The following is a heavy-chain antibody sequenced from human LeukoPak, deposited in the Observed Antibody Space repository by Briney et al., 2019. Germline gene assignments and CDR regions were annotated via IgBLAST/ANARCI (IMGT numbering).Heavy chain of an antibody. V-gene: IGHV3-11*01. CDR1: GFTFSDYY. D-gene: IGHD5/OR15-5a*01. CDR2: ITSSGSAI. Sequence: GGSLRLSCAASGFTFSDYYMSWIRQAPGKALEWVSYITSSGSAIYYADSVKGRFTISRDNARNSLYLQMNGLRVDDTAIYYCASDIVSTSDDFWGQGTLVTVSS. J-gene: IGHJ4*02. CDR3: ASDIVSTSDDF.